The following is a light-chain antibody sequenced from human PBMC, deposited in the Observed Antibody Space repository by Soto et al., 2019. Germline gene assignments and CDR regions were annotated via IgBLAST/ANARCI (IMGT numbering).Light chain of an antibody. V-gene: IGKV3-20*01. Sequence: ESVLTQSPGTLSVSPGDRATLSCRASQSVSSSYVAWYQQKPGQAPRLLIYDASSRATGIPDRFSGSGSGTDFTLTISRLEPEDFALYYCQQYGSSPYTFGQGTKLEIK. J-gene: IGKJ2*01. CDR1: QSVSSSY. CDR2: DAS. CDR3: QQYGSSPYT.